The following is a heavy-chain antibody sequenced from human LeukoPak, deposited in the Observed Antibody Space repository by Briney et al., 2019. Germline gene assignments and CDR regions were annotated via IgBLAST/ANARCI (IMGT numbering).Heavy chain of an antibody. V-gene: IGHV3-7*01. CDR1: GFTFSSYW. D-gene: IGHD3-10*01. J-gene: IGHJ6*02. CDR3: ARDSLWFGSNGMDV. Sequence: GGSLRLSCAASGFTFSSYWMSWVRQAPGKGLEWVANIKQDGSEKYYVDSVKGRFTISRDNAKNSLYLQMNSLRAEDTAVYYCARDSLWFGSNGMDVWGQGTTVTVSS. CDR2: IKQDGSEK.